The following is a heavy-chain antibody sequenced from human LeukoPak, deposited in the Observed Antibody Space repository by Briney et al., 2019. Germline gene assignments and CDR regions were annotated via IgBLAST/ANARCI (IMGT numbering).Heavy chain of an antibody. Sequence: GESLRLSCAASGFSFSNYAMNWVRQAPGKRLEWVSGISVGGGATQYAASVKGRFTISRDNSRNVLSLQLNSLRAEDTAIYYCGIDPSEYCIIDSFDLWGQGAPVAV. CDR3: GIDPSEYCIIDSFDL. CDR2: ISVGGGAT. J-gene: IGHJ4*02. V-gene: IGHV3-23*01. CDR1: GFSFSNYA. D-gene: IGHD3-3*02.